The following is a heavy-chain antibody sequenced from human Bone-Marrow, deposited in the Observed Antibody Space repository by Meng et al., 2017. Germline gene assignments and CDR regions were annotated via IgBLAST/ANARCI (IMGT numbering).Heavy chain of an antibody. Sequence: SSVKVSRKASGGTFSSYAISWVRQAPGQGLEWMGGIIPIFGTANYAQKSQGRVTITADESTSTAYMELSSLRSEDTAVYYCARSTTVSPSHYYYYYGMDVWGQGTTVTVSS. CDR3: ARSTTVSPSHYYYYYGMDV. V-gene: IGHV1-69*13. CDR2: IIPIFGTA. D-gene: IGHD4-17*01. CDR1: GGTFSSYA. J-gene: IGHJ6*02.